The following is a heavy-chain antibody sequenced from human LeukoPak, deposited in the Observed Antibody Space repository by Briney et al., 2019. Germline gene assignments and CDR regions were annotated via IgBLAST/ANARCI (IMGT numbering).Heavy chain of an antibody. Sequence: GGSLRLSCTASGFTFGDYAMSWVRQAPGKGLEWVGFIRSKAYGGTTEYAASVKGRFTISRDDSKSIAYLQMNSLKTEDTAVYYCTRAEDSMIVVGYWGQGTLVTVSS. D-gene: IGHD3-22*01. J-gene: IGHJ4*02. V-gene: IGHV3-49*04. CDR1: GFTFGDYA. CDR3: TRAEDSMIVVGY. CDR2: IRSKAYGGTT.